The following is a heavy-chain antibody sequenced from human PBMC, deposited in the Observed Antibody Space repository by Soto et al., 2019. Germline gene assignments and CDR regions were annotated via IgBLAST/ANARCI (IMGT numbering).Heavy chain of an antibody. V-gene: IGHV4-59*12. CDR3: ARYDSCGDFDY. CDR1: GGSISSYY. J-gene: IGHJ4*02. CDR2: IYHSGNT. D-gene: IGHD3-22*01. Sequence: SETLSLTCTVSGGSISSYYWSWIRQPPGKGLEWIGYIYHSGNTYYNPSLRSRVTISVDTSKNQFSLNLRSVTAADTAMYYCARYDSCGDFDYWGQGTLVTVSS.